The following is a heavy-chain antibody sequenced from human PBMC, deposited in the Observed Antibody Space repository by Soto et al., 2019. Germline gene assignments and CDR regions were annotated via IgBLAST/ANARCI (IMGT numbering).Heavy chain of an antibody. CDR3: ARSSYYYDSSGYLTEYDY. CDR1: GYTFTSYG. Sequence: QVQLVQSGAEVKKPGASVKVSCKASGYTFTSYGISWVRQAPGQGLEWMGWISAYNGNTNYAQKLQGRVTMTTDTSTSTAYMELRSLRSDDTAVYYCARSSYYYDSSGYLTEYDYWGQGTLVTVSS. V-gene: IGHV1-18*01. D-gene: IGHD3-22*01. J-gene: IGHJ4*02. CDR2: ISAYNGNT.